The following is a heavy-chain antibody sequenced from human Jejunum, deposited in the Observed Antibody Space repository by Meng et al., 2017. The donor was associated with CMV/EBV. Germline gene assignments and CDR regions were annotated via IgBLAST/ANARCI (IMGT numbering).Heavy chain of an antibody. V-gene: IGHV3-21*01. Sequence: FTLSIFSMDWVPQTPGKGLEWVSSIGSYNGYKYYADSVQGRFTISRDDAKNSLYLQMDSLRAEDSAVYYCARAPLKPFNIEGAFDSWGQGTLVTVSS. CDR3: ARAPLKPFNIEGAFDS. CDR2: IGSYNGYK. CDR1: FTLSIFS. D-gene: IGHD1-14*01. J-gene: IGHJ4*02.